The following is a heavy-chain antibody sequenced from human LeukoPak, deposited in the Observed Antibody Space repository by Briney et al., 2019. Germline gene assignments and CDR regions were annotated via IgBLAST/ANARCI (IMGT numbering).Heavy chain of an antibody. CDR1: GGSFSGYY. CDR2: INHSGST. D-gene: IGHD3-10*01. J-gene: IGHJ4*02. CDR3: ARGIGGPSDY. V-gene: IGHV4-34*01. Sequence: NPSETLSLTCAVYGGSFSGYYWSWIRQPPGKGLEWIGEINHSGSTNYNPSLKSRVTISVDTSKNQFSLKLSSVTAADTAVYYCARGIGGPSDYWGQGTLVTVSS.